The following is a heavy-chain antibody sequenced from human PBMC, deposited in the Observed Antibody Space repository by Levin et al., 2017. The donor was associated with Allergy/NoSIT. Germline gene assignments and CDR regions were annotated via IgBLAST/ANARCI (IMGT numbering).Heavy chain of an antibody. CDR1: GYSFTNYW. Sequence: ASVKVSCKGSGYSFTNYWIAWVRQMPGKGLEWMGTIYPGDSDIRYSPSFQGQVTISADKSISTAYLQWGSLKASDTAMYFCARHASGGDSTGRRGLVDYWGQGTLVTVSS. CDR2: IYPGDSDI. D-gene: IGHD3-10*01. CDR3: ARHASGGDSTGRRGLVDY. V-gene: IGHV5-51*01. J-gene: IGHJ4*02.